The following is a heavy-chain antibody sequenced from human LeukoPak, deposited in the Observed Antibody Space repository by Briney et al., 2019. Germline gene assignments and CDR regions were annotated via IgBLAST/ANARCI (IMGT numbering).Heavy chain of an antibody. CDR3: ARETGYAYGRAPLDY. V-gene: IGHV1-69*13. CDR2: IIPIFGTA. CDR1: GGTFSSYA. J-gene: IGHJ4*02. D-gene: IGHD5-18*01. Sequence: SVKVSCKASGGTFSSYAISWVRQAPGQGLEWMGGIIPIFGTANYAQKFQGRVTITADESTGTAYMELSSLRSDDTAVYYCARETGYAYGRAPLDYWGQGTLVTVSS.